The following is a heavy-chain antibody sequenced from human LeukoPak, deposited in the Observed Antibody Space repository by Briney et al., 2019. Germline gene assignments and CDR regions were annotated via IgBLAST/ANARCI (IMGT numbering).Heavy chain of an antibody. J-gene: IGHJ3*02. CDR1: GFAFSSYP. V-gene: IGHV3-21*01. CDR3: ARDSGHCYDGSGYYMVVGAFDI. CDR2: ISRSSVYI. D-gene: IGHD3-22*01. Sequence: PGGSLRLSCAASGFAFSSYPMNWVRQAPGKGLEWVSSISRSSVYIDYADSVKGRFTISRDDAKNSLYLQMDSLRAEDTALYYCARDSGHCYDGSGYYMVVGAFDIWGQGTMVTVSS.